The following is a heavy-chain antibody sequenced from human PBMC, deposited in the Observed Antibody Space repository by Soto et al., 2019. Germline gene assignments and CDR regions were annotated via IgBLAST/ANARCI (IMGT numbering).Heavy chain of an antibody. J-gene: IGHJ3*01. CDR1: GFTFTSSA. CDR2: IVVGSGNT. V-gene: IGHV1-58*02. D-gene: IGHD2-15*01. CDR3: AADPGYCSGGSCYGD. Sequence: QMQLVQSGPEVKKPGTSVKVSCKASGFTFTSSAMQWVRQARGQRLEWIGWIVVGSGNTNYAQKFQERVTITRDMSTSTAYMELSSLRSEDTAVYYCAADPGYCSGGSCYGDWGQGTMVTVSS.